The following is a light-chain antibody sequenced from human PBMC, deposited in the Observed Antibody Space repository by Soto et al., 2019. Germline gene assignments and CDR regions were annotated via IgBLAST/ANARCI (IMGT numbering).Light chain of an antibody. Sequence: DIQMTQSPSTLSASVGDTVTITCRASQNINNWLAWYQQKPGKDPKLLIYKASSLESGVPSKFSGSGSGTEFTLTIRGLQPDEFATYYCQQYDTFSHTFGQGTKLEIK. J-gene: IGKJ2*01. CDR3: QQYDTFSHT. CDR1: QNINNW. V-gene: IGKV1-5*03. CDR2: KAS.